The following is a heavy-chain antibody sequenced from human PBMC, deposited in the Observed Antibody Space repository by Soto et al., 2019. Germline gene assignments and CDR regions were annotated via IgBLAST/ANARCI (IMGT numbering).Heavy chain of an antibody. J-gene: IGHJ1*01. V-gene: IGHV3-33*01. D-gene: IGHD6-19*01. CDR2: IWYHGNNK. CDR1: GFTFSNYG. Sequence: QVQLLESGGGVVQPGRSLRRSCAASGFTFSNYGMHWVRQAPGKGLEWVAVIWYHGNNKYYADSVKGRFTISRDISKNTLYLQMNSQRAEDTAAYFCASDRDTRKWLTTNSFEHSDQGTLVTVSS. CDR3: ASDRDTRKWLTTNSFEH.